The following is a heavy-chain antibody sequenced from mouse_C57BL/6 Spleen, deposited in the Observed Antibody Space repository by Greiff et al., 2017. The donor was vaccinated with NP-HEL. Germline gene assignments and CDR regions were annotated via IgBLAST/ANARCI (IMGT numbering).Heavy chain of an antibody. CDR1: GFTFSSYA. Sequence: DVKLVESGGGLVKPGGSLKLSCAASGFTFSSYAMSWVRQTPEKRLEWVATISDGGSYSYYPDNVKGRFTISRDNAKNNLYLQMSHLKSEDTAMYYCARDQREYAYVDMDYWGQGTSVTVSS. CDR2: ISDGGSYS. V-gene: IGHV5-4*01. D-gene: IGHD6-5*01. CDR3: ARDQREYAYVDMDY. J-gene: IGHJ4*01.